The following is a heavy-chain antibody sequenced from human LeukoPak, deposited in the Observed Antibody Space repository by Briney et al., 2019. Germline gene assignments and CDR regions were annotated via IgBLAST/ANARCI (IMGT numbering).Heavy chain of an antibody. CDR2: IYHSGST. CDR1: GGSISSGGYY. CDR3: ARTSIFGIYYFDY. Sequence: PSETLSLTCTVSGGSISSGGYYWSWIRQPPGKGLEWIGYIYHSGSTYYNPSLKSRVTMSVDRSNNQFSLKLSSMTAADTAVYYCARTSIFGIYYFDYWGQGTLVTVSS. D-gene: IGHD3-3*01. J-gene: IGHJ4*02. V-gene: IGHV4-30-2*01.